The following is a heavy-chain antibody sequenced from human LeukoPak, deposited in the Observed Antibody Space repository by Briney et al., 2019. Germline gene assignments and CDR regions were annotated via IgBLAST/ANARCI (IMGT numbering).Heavy chain of an antibody. D-gene: IGHD2-15*01. CDR2: IIPILGIA. J-gene: IGHJ4*02. CDR3: ARGGTPNCSGGSCYDY. CDR1: GGTFSSYA. Sequence: GASVKVSCKASGGTFSSYAISWVRQAPGQGLEWMGRIIPILGIANYAQKFQGRVTITADKSTSTAYMELSSLRSEDTAVYHCARGGTPNCSGGSCYDYWGQGTLVTVSS. V-gene: IGHV1-69*04.